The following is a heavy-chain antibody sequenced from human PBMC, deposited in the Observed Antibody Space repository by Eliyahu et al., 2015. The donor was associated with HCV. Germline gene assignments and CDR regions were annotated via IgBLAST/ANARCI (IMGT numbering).Heavy chain of an antibody. D-gene: IGHD4-17*01. V-gene: IGHV3-23*01. CDR2: ISGSGGST. CDR3: AKGPYGDYGYMNY. J-gene: IGHJ4*02. CDR1: GFTFSTYA. Sequence: EVQLLESGGGLVQPGGSLRLSCAASGFTFSTYAMPWVRQAPGKGLGWVSAISGSGGSTYYTHSVKGRFTISRDNSKNTLYLQMNSLRAEDTAVYYCAKGPYGDYGYMNYWGQGTLVTVSS.